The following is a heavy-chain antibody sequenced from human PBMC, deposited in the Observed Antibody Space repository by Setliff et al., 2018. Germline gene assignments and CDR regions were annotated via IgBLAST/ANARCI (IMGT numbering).Heavy chain of an antibody. CDR2: INPNSGAT. CDR3: VSKFNPAFSSETVIGYFYNSMDV. V-gene: IGHV1-2*06. CDR1: GYTFTGYY. D-gene: IGHD3-3*01. Sequence: ASVKVSCKASGYTFTGYYIHWVRQAPGQGLEWMGRINPNSGATDYAQKFKDRATMTRDSSISTAYLDLSTLRSDDTAVYYCVSKFNPAFSSETVIGYFYNSMDVWGKGTTVTVSS. J-gene: IGHJ6*03.